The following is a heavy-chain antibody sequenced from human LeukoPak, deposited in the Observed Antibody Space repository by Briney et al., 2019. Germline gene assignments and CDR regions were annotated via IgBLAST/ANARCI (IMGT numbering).Heavy chain of an antibody. D-gene: IGHD3-16*02. Sequence: GGSLRLSCAASGFTVSSSYMSWVRQAPGKGLEWVSVIYSGDSARYADSVKGRFTISRDNSKNTLYLQMNSLRVEDTAVYYCARDQLSVGWTFDPWGQGTLVIVSS. V-gene: IGHV3-66*01. CDR2: IYSGDSA. CDR1: GFTVSSSY. J-gene: IGHJ5*02. CDR3: ARDQLSVGWTFDP.